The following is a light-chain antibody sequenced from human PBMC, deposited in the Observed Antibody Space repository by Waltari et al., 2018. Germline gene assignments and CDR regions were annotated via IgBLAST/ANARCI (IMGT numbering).Light chain of an antibody. CDR1: QNIATY. Sequence: EIVLTQSPGTLSLSPGETATLSCRASQNIATYLAWFQQRPGQAPRLLIYDSSNRAPGNPVRFSGSGSGTVFTLTITSLEAEDFGIYYCQQHNNWPRRTFGQGARLDIK. CDR2: DSS. J-gene: IGKJ5*01. CDR3: QQHNNWPRRT. V-gene: IGKV3-11*01.